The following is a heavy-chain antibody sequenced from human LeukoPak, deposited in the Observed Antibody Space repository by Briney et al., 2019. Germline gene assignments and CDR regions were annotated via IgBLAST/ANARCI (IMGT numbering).Heavy chain of an antibody. CDR2: RGGGET. J-gene: IGHJ4*02. V-gene: IGHV3-23*01. CDR1: GFSFSIYA. D-gene: IGHD1-1*01. CDR3: AKANWVSNADAVW. Sequence: GGSLRLSCAASGFSFSIYAMSWVRQAPARGPEWVSSRGGGETFYADSVKGRFTLSRDDSRNTVYLQLNNLRVEDTAIYYCAKANWVSNADAVWWGQGAQVTVSS.